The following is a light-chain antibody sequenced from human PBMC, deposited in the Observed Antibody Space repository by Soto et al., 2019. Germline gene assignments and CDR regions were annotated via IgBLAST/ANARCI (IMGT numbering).Light chain of an antibody. CDR1: QSVSSN. CDR2: GAS. V-gene: IGKV3-15*01. Sequence: EMVMTQSPATLSVSPGERATLSCSASQSVSSNLAWYQQKPGQAPRLLIYGASTRATGIPARFSGSGSGTEFTLTISSLQSEDFVVYYCQQYNNCPPYTFGQGTKLEIK. CDR3: QQYNNCPPYT. J-gene: IGKJ2*01.